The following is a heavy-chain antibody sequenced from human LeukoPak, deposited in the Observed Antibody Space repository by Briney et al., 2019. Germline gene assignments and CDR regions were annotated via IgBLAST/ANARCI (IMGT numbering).Heavy chain of an antibody. Sequence: GGSLRLSCVASGFPFSSYWMTWVRQAPGKGLEWVANIKQDGSKKSYVDSVKGRFTISRDNAKNSLYLQMNSLRAEDTAIYYRTRVGYIDEGIDYWGQGTLVTVSS. CDR3: TRVGYIDEGIDY. D-gene: IGHD5-24*01. V-gene: IGHV3-7*04. CDR1: GFPFSSYW. CDR2: IKQDGSKK. J-gene: IGHJ4*02.